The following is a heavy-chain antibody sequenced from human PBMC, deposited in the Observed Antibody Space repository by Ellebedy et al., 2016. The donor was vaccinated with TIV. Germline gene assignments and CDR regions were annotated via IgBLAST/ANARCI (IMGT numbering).Heavy chain of an antibody. V-gene: IGHV1-18*01. D-gene: IGHD6-6*01. Sequence: AASVKVSCKASGYTSSNYGLSWVRQAPGQGLEWLGWVSASNTNTHYVKKFQDRITMTTDTSTSTAYLDLRNLRSDDTAVYYCARASIAYYYYGLDVWGPGTTVTVS. CDR3: ARASIAYYYYGLDV. CDR2: VSASNTNT. CDR1: GYTSSNYG. J-gene: IGHJ6*02.